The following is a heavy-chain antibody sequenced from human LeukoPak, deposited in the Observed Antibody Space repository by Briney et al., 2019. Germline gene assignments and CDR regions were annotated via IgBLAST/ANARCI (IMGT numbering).Heavy chain of an antibody. V-gene: IGHV1-69*05. CDR3: ARDSRDGYSFDY. Sequence: ASVKVSCKASGGTFSSYAISWVRQAPGQGLEWMGGIIPIFGTANSVQKFQSRVTITTDEFTSTAYMELSSLRSEDTAVYYCARDSRDGYSFDYWGQGTLVTVSS. D-gene: IGHD5-24*01. CDR1: GGTFSSYA. J-gene: IGHJ4*02. CDR2: IIPIFGTA.